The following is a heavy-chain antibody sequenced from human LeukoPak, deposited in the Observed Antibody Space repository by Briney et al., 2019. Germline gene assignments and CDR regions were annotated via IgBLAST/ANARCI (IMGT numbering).Heavy chain of an antibody. D-gene: IGHD2-21*01. V-gene: IGHV1-2*07. CDR1: GYLFTGFY. Sequence: ASVKVSCKASGYLFTGFYIHWVRHVPGQGLEWMGWINPNSGDTKSAPKFEGRVAMTRVTSISTAYMEVRGLTPDDTAIYYCAKRGGALSHWGQGTPVTVTS. J-gene: IGHJ4*02. CDR2: INPNSGDT. CDR3: AKRGGALSH.